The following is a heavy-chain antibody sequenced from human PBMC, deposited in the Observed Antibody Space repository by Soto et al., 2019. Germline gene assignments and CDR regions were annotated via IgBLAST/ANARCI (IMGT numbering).Heavy chain of an antibody. J-gene: IGHJ4*02. CDR3: ARAIGPTLFDY. D-gene: IGHD3-22*01. CDR2: IGTAGDT. Sequence: GGSLRLSCSASGFTFSSYDMHWVRQGPGKGLEWVSAIGTAGDTNYAGSVKGRFTISRENAKNSLYLQMNSLRAGDSAIYFCARAIGPTLFDYWGQGTLVTVSS. V-gene: IGHV3-13*04. CDR1: GFTFSSYD.